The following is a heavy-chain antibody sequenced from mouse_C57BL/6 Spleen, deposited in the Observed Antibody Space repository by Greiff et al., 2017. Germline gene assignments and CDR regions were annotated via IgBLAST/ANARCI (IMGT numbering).Heavy chain of an antibody. CDR1: GFNIKDYY. CDR3: TTHCYTHEGAMDY. V-gene: IGHV14-1*01. Sequence: LVESGAELVRPGASVKLSCTASGFNIKDYYMHWVKQRPEQGLEWIGRIDPEDGDTEYAPKFQGKATMTADTSSNTAYVQLSSLTSADTAVYYCTTHCYTHEGAMDYWGQGTSDTVAS. CDR2: IDPEDGDT. D-gene: IGHD2-12*01. J-gene: IGHJ4*01.